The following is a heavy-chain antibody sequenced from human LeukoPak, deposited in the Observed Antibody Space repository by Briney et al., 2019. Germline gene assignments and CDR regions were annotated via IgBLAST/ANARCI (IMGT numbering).Heavy chain of an antibody. CDR3: ARIPNGDYVRAYMDV. CDR1: GFSLSTSGMC. Sequence: SGPALVKPTQTLTLTRTFSGFSLSTSGMCVSWIRQPPGKALEWLARIDWDDDKYYSTSLKTRLTISKDTSKNQVVLTMTNMDPVDTATYYCARIPNGDYVRAYMDVWGKGTTVTVSS. J-gene: IGHJ6*03. D-gene: IGHD4-17*01. V-gene: IGHV2-70*11. CDR2: IDWDDDK.